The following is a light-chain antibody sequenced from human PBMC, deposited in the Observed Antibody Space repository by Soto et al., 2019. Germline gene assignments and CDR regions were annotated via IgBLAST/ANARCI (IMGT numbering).Light chain of an antibody. CDR2: GAS. Sequence: VFTQSPATLSLSPGERASLSCRASQSVSNNLAWYQQKPGQAPRLLIYGASTRATGIPARFSGSGSGTEFTLTISSLQSEDFAVYYRQQYNNWPRTFGQGTKVDIK. J-gene: IGKJ1*01. CDR1: QSVSNN. V-gene: IGKV3-15*01. CDR3: QQYNNWPRT.